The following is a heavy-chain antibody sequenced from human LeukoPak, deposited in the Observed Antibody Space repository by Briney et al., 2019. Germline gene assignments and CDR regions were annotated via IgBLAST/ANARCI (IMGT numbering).Heavy chain of an antibody. CDR2: IIPILGIA. CDR3: ATTIQRATIHNFDY. J-gene: IGHJ4*02. Sequence: ASVKVSCKASGGTFSSYAISWVRQAPGQGLEWMGRIIPILGIANYAQKFQGRVTITADKSTSTAYMELSSLGSEDTAVYYCATTIQRATIHNFDYWGQGTLVTVSS. D-gene: IGHD5-12*01. CDR1: GGTFSSYA. V-gene: IGHV1-69*04.